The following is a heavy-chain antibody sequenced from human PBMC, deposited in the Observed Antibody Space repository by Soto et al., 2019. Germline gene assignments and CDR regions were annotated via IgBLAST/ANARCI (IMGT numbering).Heavy chain of an antibody. Sequence: PGGSLRLSCAASGFTFSRYEMNWVRQAPGKGLEWISYISTGGSTIYYADSVKGRFTISRDNAKNSLYLQMNSLRAEDTAVYYCARELAAAGSFDYWGQGTLVTVSS. J-gene: IGHJ4*02. CDR1: GFTFSRYE. D-gene: IGHD6-13*01. CDR2: ISTGGSTI. CDR3: ARELAAAGSFDY. V-gene: IGHV3-48*03.